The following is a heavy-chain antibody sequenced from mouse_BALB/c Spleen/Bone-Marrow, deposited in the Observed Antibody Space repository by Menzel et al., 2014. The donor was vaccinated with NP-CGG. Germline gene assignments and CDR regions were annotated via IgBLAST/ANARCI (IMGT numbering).Heavy chain of an antibody. Sequence: EVKLMESGGGLVKPGGSLKLSCAASGFTFSSYAMSWVRQTPEKRLEWVATISSGGSYTYYPDSVKGRLTISRDNAKNTLYLQMSSLRSEDTAMYYCARRGYGNYVGYAMDYWGQGTSVTVSS. CDR3: ARRGYGNYVGYAMDY. CDR1: GFTFSSYA. V-gene: IGHV5-9-1*01. CDR2: ISSGGSYT. D-gene: IGHD2-10*02. J-gene: IGHJ4*01.